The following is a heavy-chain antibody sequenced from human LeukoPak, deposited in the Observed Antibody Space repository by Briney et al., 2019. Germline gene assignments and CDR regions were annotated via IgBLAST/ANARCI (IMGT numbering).Heavy chain of an antibody. CDR2: TNTDGSST. V-gene: IGHV3-74*01. Sequence: RGSLRLSPAPSRVTLTDYRMHWGPLAPGERVLWVSRTNTDGSSTTYADSVKGRFTISRDNAKNTLYLHTDSLRAEDAAVYSCARDLEACGGDCYAFDYWGQGTLVTVSS. CDR3: ARDLEACGGDCYAFDY. CDR1: RVTLTDYR. D-gene: IGHD2-21*02. J-gene: IGHJ4*02.